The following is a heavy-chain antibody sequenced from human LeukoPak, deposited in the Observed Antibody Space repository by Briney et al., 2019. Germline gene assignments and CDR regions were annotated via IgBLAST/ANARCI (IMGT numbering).Heavy chain of an antibody. CDR2: INRDGSER. CDR1: GFTFSNYW. D-gene: IGHD6-19*01. V-gene: IGHV3-7*03. CDR3: ARGVAVAGTDGMDV. J-gene: IGHJ6*02. Sequence: GGPLRLSCAASGFTFSNYWMTWVRQAPGKGLEWVANINRDGSERYYVDSVKGRFTISRDDAKSSLYLQMNSLRAEDTAVYYCARGVAVAGTDGMDVWGQGTTVTVSS.